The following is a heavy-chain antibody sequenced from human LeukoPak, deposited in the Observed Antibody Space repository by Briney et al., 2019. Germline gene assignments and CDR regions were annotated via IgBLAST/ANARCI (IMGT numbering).Heavy chain of an antibody. V-gene: IGHV1-8*01. J-gene: IGHJ4*02. CDR2: MNPNSGNT. CDR1: GYTFTSYD. CDR3: ARGRYTFSHEQQLVYYFDY. Sequence: ASVKVSCKASGYTFTSYDINWVRQATGQGLEWMGWMNPNSGNTGYAQKFQGRVTMTRNTSISTAYMELSSLRSEDTAVYYCARGRYTFSHEQQLVYYFDYWGQGTLVTVSS. D-gene: IGHD6-13*01.